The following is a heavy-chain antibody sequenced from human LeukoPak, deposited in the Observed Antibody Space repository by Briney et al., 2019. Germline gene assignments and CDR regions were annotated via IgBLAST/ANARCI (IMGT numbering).Heavy chain of an antibody. CDR1: GGTFSSYV. D-gene: IGHD1-26*01. CDR2: IIPILGIA. Sequence: GASVQVSCKASGGTFSSYVISWVRQAPGQGLEWMGRIIPILGIANDAQKFQGRVTITAHNNTSTAYMELSSLRSEDTAVYYCARLVGDADGVPDYYGMDVWGQGTTVTVSS. J-gene: IGHJ6*02. CDR3: ARLVGDADGVPDYYGMDV. V-gene: IGHV1-69*04.